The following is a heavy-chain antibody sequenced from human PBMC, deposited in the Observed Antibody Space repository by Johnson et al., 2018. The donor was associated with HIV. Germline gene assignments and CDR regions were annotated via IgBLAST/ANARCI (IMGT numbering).Heavy chain of an antibody. CDR2: INWNGGDT. Sequence: VQLVESGGVVVQPGGSLRLSCAASGFTFDDYGMSWVRQAPGKGLEWVSGINWNGGDTGYADSVKGRFTISRDNSKNSLYLQMNSLRAEDTAVYYCAKGDTVVGAKYAFDFWGQGTMVTVSS. CDR3: AKGDTVVGAKYAFDF. D-gene: IGHD1-26*01. CDR1: GFTFDDYG. J-gene: IGHJ3*01. V-gene: IGHV3-20*04.